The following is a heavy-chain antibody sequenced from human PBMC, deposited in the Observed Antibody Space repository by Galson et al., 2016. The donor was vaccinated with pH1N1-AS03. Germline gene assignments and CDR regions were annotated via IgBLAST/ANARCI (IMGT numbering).Heavy chain of an antibody. V-gene: IGHV3-9*01. CDR2: ISWDSGKI. CDR3: ATVIRDGYNANSYFDF. J-gene: IGHJ4*02. CDR1: GVTFDDYG. Sequence: SLRLSCAASGVTFDDYGMHWVRQTPGKGLEWVSSISWDSGKIAYADSVKGRFTISRDNAENSLYLQMDNLSPEYTALYYCATVIRDGYNANSYFDFWGQGTLVTVAS. D-gene: IGHD5-24*01.